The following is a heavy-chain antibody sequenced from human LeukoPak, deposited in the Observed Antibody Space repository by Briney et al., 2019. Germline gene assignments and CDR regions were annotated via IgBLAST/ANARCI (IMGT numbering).Heavy chain of an antibody. CDR2: INADNGNI. Sequence: ASVKVSCKASGYTFTKYGVSRVRQAPGQGLEWIGWINADNGNINYAQNLQGRVTVTTDTSTSTAYMELRSLRSDDTAVYYCARDIAYNIDYWGQGTLVTVSS. V-gene: IGHV1-18*04. CDR3: ARDIAYNIDY. D-gene: IGHD5-12*01. CDR1: GYTFTKYG. J-gene: IGHJ4*02.